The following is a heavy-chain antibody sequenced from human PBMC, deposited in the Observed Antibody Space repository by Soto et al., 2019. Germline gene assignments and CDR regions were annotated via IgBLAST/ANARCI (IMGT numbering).Heavy chain of an antibody. D-gene: IGHD3-10*01. J-gene: IGHJ6*02. CDR2: IYYSGST. Sequence: QVQLQESGPGLVKPSQTLSLTCTVSGGSISSGGYYWSWIRQHPGKGLEWIGYIYYSGSTYYNPXPTXXXTISGDTAKNXXSXKXXSVNAADTAVYYCARGRLDGSGSYFRKHYSYGMDGWGQGTTVTVSS. V-gene: IGHV4-31*01. CDR3: ARGRLDGSGSYFRKHYSYGMDG. CDR1: GGSISSGGYY.